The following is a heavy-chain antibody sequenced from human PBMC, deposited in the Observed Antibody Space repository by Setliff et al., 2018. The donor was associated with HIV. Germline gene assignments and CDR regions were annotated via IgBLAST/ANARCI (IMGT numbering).Heavy chain of an antibody. CDR3: ARPQLGWGGGSHLDY. CDR1: RGSISTHY. Sequence: PSETLSLTCAVSRGSISTHYWSWIRQPPGKGLEWIGYISYSGSTDYNPSLKSRVTISLDTSKKHFSLDLYSVTAADTAVYYCARPQLGWGGGSHLDYWGQGTLVTVSS. CDR2: ISYSGST. J-gene: IGHJ4*02. D-gene: IGHD1-1*01. V-gene: IGHV4-59*11.